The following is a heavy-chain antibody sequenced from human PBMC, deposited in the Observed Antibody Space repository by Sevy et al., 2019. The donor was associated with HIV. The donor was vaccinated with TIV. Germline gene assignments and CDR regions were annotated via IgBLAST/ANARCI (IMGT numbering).Heavy chain of an antibody. V-gene: IGHV3-30*18. CDR3: AKDFTGYNGMDV. J-gene: IGHJ6*02. CDR1: GITFSTSG. D-gene: IGHD3-9*01. Sequence: GGSLRLSCVVSGITFSTSGMHWVRQAPGKGLEWVAVIPYHGRDKFYADSVKGRSTISRDNSKNILYLQMISLRAEDTAVYYCAKDFTGYNGMDVWGQGTMVTVSS. CDR2: IPYHGRDK.